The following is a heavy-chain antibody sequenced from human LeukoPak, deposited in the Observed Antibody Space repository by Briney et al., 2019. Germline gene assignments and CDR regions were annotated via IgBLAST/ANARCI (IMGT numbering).Heavy chain of an antibody. CDR1: GGSITSADYY. V-gene: IGHV4-61*08. CDR2: IFYSGNT. CDR3: ARGRGSSWYYFDS. D-gene: IGHD6-13*01. Sequence: PSETLSLTCSLSGGSITSADYYWSWIRQPPGKGLEWIGYIFYSGNTKYNPSLKGRVTMTVDTSKNQFSLNLSSVTAADTAVYYCARGRGSSWYYFDSWGQGTLVTVSS. J-gene: IGHJ4*02.